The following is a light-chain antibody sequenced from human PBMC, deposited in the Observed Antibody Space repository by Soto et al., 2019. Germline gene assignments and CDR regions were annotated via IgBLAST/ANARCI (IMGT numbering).Light chain of an antibody. CDR1: QSISNY. V-gene: IGKV1-39*01. CDR2: AAS. J-gene: IGKJ2*01. CDR3: QQSYSTPQET. Sequence: DIQVTQSPSSLSASVGDRVTITCRARQSISNYLNRYQQKPGKAPRLLIYAASRLQSGVPPRFSGSGSGTDFTLTISSLQLEDFATYYCQQSYSTPQETFGQGTKLQIK.